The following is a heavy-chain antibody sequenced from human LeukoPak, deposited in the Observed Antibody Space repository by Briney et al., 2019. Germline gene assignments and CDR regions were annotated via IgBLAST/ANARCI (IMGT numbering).Heavy chain of an antibody. CDR3: ARDPSGTGDGY. V-gene: IGHV4-30-2*01. D-gene: IGHD7-27*01. CDR1: GVSISSGGYY. CDR2: IYHGGST. J-gene: IGHJ4*02. Sequence: PSETLSLTCTVSGVSISSGGYYWSWRRQPPGNGLEWIGYIYHGGSTYYNPSLKSRVTISVDRSKNQFSLKLSSVTAADTAVYYCARDPSGTGDGYWGQGTLVTVSS.